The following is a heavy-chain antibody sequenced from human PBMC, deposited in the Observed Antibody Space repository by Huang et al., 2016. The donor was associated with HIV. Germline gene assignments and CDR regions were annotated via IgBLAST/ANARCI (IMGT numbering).Heavy chain of an antibody. Sequence: QVLLVQSGAEVRKPGSSVKVSCTAFGGTFSSYALSWVRQAPGQGLEWMGGIIPSFGTANYTQKCQGRVTMTVDESTNTGYMELTRLTSEDTAVYYCARTAYSYGFRQGYNWFDPWGQGTPVTVSS. V-gene: IGHV1-69*13. CDR2: IIPSFGTA. CDR3: ARTAYSYGFRQGYNWFDP. D-gene: IGHD5-18*01. J-gene: IGHJ5*02. CDR1: GGTFSSYA.